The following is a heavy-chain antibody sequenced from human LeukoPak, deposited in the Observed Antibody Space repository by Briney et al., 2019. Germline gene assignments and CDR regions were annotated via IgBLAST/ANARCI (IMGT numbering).Heavy chain of an antibody. CDR1: GGTFSSYA. D-gene: IGHD3-22*01. CDR3: ARRADYYDSSCYQH. Sequence: RWASVKVSCKASGGTFSSYAISWVRQAPGQGLEWMGRIIPILGIANYAQKFQGRVTITADKSTSTAYMELSSLRSEDTAVYYCARRADYYDSSCYQHWGQGTPVTVSS. J-gene: IGHJ4*02. V-gene: IGHV1-69*04. CDR2: IIPILGIA.